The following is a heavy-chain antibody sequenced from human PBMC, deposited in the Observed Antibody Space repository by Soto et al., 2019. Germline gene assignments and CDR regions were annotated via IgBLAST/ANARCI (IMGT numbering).Heavy chain of an antibody. J-gene: IGHJ4*02. D-gene: IGHD3-16*01. CDR3: ARAIGQPLGDY. V-gene: IGHV3-13*04. CDR1: GFTFSSYD. Sequence: GGSLRLSCSASGFTFSSYDMHWVRQGPGKGLEWVSAIGTAGDTNYAGSVKGRFTISRENAKNSLYLQMNSLRAGDTAIYFCARAIGQPLGDYWGQGTRLSV. CDR2: IGTAGDT.